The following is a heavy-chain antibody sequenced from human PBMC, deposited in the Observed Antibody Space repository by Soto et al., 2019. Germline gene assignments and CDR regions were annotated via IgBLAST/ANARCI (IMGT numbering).Heavy chain of an antibody. J-gene: IGHJ5*02. CDR3: ATSIAARPWFNWFDP. D-gene: IGHD6-6*01. V-gene: IGHV1-69*01. Sequence: SVKVSCKASGGTFSSYAISWVRQAPGQGLEWMGGIIPIFGTANYAQKFQGRVTITADESTSTAYMELSSLRSEDTAVYYCATSIAARPWFNWFDPWGQGTLVTVSS. CDR1: GGTFSSYA. CDR2: IIPIFGTA.